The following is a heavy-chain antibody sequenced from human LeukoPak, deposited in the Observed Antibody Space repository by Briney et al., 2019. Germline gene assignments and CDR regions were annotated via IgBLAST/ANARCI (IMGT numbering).Heavy chain of an antibody. CDR1: GYTLTSYY. CDR2: INPSGGST. Sequence: AASVKVSCKASGYTLTSYYMHWVRQAPGQGLEWMGIINPSGGSTSYAQKFQGRVTMTRDTSTSTVYMELSSLRSEDTAVYYCAREIGSYYGFDYWGQGTLVTVSS. J-gene: IGHJ4*02. D-gene: IGHD1-26*01. CDR3: AREIGSYYGFDY. V-gene: IGHV1-46*01.